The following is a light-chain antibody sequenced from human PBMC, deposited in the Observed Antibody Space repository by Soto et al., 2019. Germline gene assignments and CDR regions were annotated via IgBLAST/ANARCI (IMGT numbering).Light chain of an antibody. J-gene: IGKJ4*01. CDR2: DAS. CDR3: QQRKSWPVT. V-gene: IGKV3-11*01. Sequence: EIVLTQSPATLSLSPGERATLSCRAGQSVSSYLAWYQQKPGQAPRLLIYDASNRATGIPARFSGSGSGTDFTLTISSLEPEDFAVYYCQQRKSWPVTFGGGTKVDIK. CDR1: QSVSSY.